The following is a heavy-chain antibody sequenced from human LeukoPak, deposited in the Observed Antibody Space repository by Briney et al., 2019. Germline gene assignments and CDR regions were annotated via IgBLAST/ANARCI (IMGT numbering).Heavy chain of an antibody. Sequence: MGPWWTCGYSGKSVGIGWVRLANRQGREWMGWISAYNGNTNYAQKLQGRVTMTTDTSTSTAYMELRSLRSDDTAVYYCARDLWGPSADWGQGTLVTVSS. CDR1: GYSGKSVG. CDR2: ISAYNGNT. CDR3: ARDLWGPSAD. J-gene: IGHJ4*02. D-gene: IGHD2-21*01. V-gene: IGHV1-18*01.